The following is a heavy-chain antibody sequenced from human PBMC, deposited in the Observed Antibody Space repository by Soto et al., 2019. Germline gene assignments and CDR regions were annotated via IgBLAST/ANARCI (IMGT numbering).Heavy chain of an antibody. V-gene: IGHV4-31*03. J-gene: IGHJ6*02. Sequence: PSETLSLTCTVSGGSISSGGYYWSWIRQHPGKGLEWIGYIYYSGSTYYNPSLKSRVTISVDTSKNQFSLKLSSVTAADTAVYYCARTPLQCTGGSCYSDYYCLDVLGQGTTVTVS. CDR3: ARTPLQCTGGSCYSDYYCLDV. D-gene: IGHD2-15*01. CDR2: IYYSGST. CDR1: GGSISSGGYY.